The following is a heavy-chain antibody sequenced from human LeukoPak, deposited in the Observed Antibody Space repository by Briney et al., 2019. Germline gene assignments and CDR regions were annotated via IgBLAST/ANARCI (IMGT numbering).Heavy chain of an antibody. J-gene: IGHJ4*02. CDR1: GYTFTSYY. V-gene: IGHV1-46*01. D-gene: IGHD3-10*01. Sequence: GASVKVSCKASGYTFTSYYMHWVRQAPGQGLEWMGIINPSGGSTSYAQKFQGRVTMTRDMSTSTVYMELGSLRSEDTAVYYCARDRAVLLWFGELGGWGQGTLVTVSS. CDR2: INPSGGST. CDR3: ARDRAVLLWFGELGG.